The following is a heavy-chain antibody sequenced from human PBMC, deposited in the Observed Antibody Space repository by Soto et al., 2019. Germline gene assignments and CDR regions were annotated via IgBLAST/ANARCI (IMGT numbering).Heavy chain of an antibody. Sequence: SETLSLTCSVSGGSISSGGYSWSWIRQPPGKGLEWIGYIYHSGSTYYNPSLKSRVTISVDRSKNYFSLKLSSVTAADTAVYYCARGSNGVYFDYWGQGTLVTVSS. CDR2: IYHSGST. CDR3: ARGSNGVYFDY. J-gene: IGHJ4*02. D-gene: IGHD6-13*01. V-gene: IGHV4-30-2*01. CDR1: GGSISSGGYS.